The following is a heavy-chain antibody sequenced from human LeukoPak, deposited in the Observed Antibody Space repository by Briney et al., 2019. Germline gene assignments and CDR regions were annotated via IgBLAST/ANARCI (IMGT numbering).Heavy chain of an antibody. V-gene: IGHV4-39*01. Sequence: SETLSLTCTVSGGSISSSSYYWGWIRQPPGKGLEWIASMYYTGSTHYNPSLQSRVTISVDASKNQFSLKLRSVTAADTAVYYCASPFRCFDWFPYSYMDVWGKGTTVIVSS. CDR3: ASPFRCFDWFPYSYMDV. D-gene: IGHD3-9*01. J-gene: IGHJ6*03. CDR2: MYYTGST. CDR1: GGSISSSSYY.